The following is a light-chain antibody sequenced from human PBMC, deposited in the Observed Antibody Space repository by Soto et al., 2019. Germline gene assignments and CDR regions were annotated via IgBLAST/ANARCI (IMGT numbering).Light chain of an antibody. CDR1: SSNIGNNF. CDR2: SDN. V-gene: IGLV1-47*01. J-gene: IGLJ2*01. Sequence: QSVLTQPPSVSGTPGQRVTISCSGSSSNIGNNFVYWYQHLPGAAPTLVVYSDNHRPSGVPVRFSGSKSGTSASLAITGLKAEDEADYYCQSYDNTLSSSEVVFGGGTKLTVL. CDR3: QSYDNTLSSSEVV.